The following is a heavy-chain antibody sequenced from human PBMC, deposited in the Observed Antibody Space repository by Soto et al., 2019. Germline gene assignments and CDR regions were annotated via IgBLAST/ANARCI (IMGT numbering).Heavy chain of an antibody. J-gene: IGHJ4*02. Sequence: PGGSLRLSCAASGFTFSSYGMHWVRQAPGKWLEWVAVISYDGSNKYYADSVKGRFTISRDNSKNTLYLQMNSLRAEDTAVYYCAKDSYDFWSGYYHPPVDYWGQGXLVTVSS. D-gene: IGHD3-3*01. V-gene: IGHV3-30*18. CDR2: ISYDGSNK. CDR1: GFTFSSYG. CDR3: AKDSYDFWSGYYHPPVDY.